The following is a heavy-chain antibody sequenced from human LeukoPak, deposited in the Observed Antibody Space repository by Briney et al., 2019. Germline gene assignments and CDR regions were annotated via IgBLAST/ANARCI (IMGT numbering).Heavy chain of an antibody. Sequence: GGSLRLSCAASGFTFDDYAMNWVRQAPGKGLEWVSSIIWNSGSIGYADSVKGRFTISRDNAKNSLYLQMNSLRPDDTALYYCAKGRFSSSWTFFDSWGQGTLVTVSS. CDR1: GFTFDDYA. CDR2: IIWNSGSI. CDR3: AKGRFSSSWTFFDS. D-gene: IGHD3-22*01. V-gene: IGHV3-9*01. J-gene: IGHJ4*02.